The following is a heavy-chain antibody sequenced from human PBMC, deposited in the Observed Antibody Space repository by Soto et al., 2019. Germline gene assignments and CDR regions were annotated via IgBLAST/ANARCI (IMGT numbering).Heavy chain of an antibody. Sequence: SETLSLTCTVSGGSISSSSYYWGWIRQPPGKGLEWIGSIYYSGSTYCNPSLKSRVTISVDTSKNQFSLKLSSVTAADTAVYYCASSGIAVAGNFDYWGQGTLVTVSS. CDR1: GGSISSSSYY. D-gene: IGHD6-19*01. V-gene: IGHV4-39*01. CDR2: IYYSGST. J-gene: IGHJ4*02. CDR3: ASSGIAVAGNFDY.